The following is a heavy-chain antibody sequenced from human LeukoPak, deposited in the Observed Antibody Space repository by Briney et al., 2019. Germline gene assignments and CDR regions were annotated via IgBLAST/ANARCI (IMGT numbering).Heavy chain of an antibody. CDR1: GFTFTTFW. V-gene: IGHV3-7*01. CDR3: ARGLNYDSSGEGAFDI. Sequence: GGSLRLSCAASGFTFTTFWMAWVRQPPGKGLERVAIIKHDGTEKYYVVSVKGRFTISRDNAKNSLYLQMNSLRAEDTAVYYCARGLNYDSSGEGAFDIWGQGTMVTVSS. CDR2: IKHDGTEK. J-gene: IGHJ3*02. D-gene: IGHD3-22*01.